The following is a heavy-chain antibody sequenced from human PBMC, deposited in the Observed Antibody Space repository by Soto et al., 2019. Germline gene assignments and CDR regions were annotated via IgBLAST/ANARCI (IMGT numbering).Heavy chain of an antibody. D-gene: IGHD3-22*01. V-gene: IGHV1-18*01. CDR1: GYTFTSYG. CDR3: ARDTYYYDSSGFEPHEPGYNWFDP. Sequence: QVQLVQSGAEVKKPGASVKASCKASGYTFTSYGISWVRQAPGQGLEWMGWISAYNGNTNYAQKLQGRVTMTTDTSTSTAYMELRSLRSDDTAVYYCARDTYYYDSSGFEPHEPGYNWFDPWGQGTLVTVSS. CDR2: ISAYNGNT. J-gene: IGHJ5*02.